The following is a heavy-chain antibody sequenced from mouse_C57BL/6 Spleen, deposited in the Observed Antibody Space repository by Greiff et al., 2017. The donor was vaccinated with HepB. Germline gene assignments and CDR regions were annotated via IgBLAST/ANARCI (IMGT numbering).Heavy chain of an antibody. J-gene: IGHJ2*01. CDR1: GYTFTSYW. CDR2: IYPSDSET. D-gene: IGHD1-1*01. CDR3: AREGITTVGDY. V-gene: IGHV1-61*01. Sequence: QVQLKQPGAELVRPGSSVKLSCKASGYTFTSYWMDWVKQRPGQGLEWIGNIYPSDSETHYNQKFKDKATLTVDKSSSTAYMQLSSLTSEDSAVYYCAREGITTVGDYWGQGTTLTVSS.